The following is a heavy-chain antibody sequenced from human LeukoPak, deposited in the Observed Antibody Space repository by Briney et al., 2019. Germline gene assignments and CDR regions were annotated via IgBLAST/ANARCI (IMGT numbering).Heavy chain of an antibody. CDR3: ARDMATVQHQD. D-gene: IGHD4-17*01. J-gene: IGHJ4*02. Sequence: GASVKVSCKASGYIFTNHGISWVRQAPGQGLEWMGWISAYSGNTNYVQKFQDRVTMTTDTSTSTAYMKLRSLRSDDTAVYFCARDMATVQHQDWGQGTLVTVSS. V-gene: IGHV1-18*01. CDR1: GYIFTNHG. CDR2: ISAYSGNT.